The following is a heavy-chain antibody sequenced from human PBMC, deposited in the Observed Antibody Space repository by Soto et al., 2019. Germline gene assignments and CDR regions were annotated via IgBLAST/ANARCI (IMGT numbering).Heavy chain of an antibody. D-gene: IGHD6-13*01. CDR1: GFTFSSYG. J-gene: IGHJ5*02. V-gene: IGHV3-30*03. CDR3: ARKGSIAAAGYWWFDP. CDR2: ISYDGSNK. Sequence: QVQLVESGGGVVQPGRSLRLSCAASGFTFSSYGMHWVRQAPGKGLEWVAVISYDGSNKYYADSVKGRFTISRDNSKNTLYLQMNSLRAEDTAVYYCARKGSIAAAGYWWFDPWGQGTLVTVSS.